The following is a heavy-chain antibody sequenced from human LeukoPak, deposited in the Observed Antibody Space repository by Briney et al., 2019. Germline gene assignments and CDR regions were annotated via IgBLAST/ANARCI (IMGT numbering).Heavy chain of an antibody. V-gene: IGHV1-69*01. CDR1: GGTFSSYA. D-gene: IGHD2-2*01. CDR2: IIPIFGTA. J-gene: IGHJ4*02. CDR3: ATGAGEYQLLFDY. Sequence: GASVKVSCKASGGTFSSYAISWVRQAPGQGLEWMGGIIPIFGTANYAQKFQVRVTITADESTSTAYMELSSLRSEDTAVYYCATGAGEYQLLFDYWGQGTLVTVSS.